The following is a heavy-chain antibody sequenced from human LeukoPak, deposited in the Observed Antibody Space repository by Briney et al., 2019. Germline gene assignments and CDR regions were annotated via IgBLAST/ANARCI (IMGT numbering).Heavy chain of an antibody. V-gene: IGHV4-59*08. CDR2: IYYSGST. D-gene: IGHD3-10*01. CDR1: GGSISSYY. Sequence: PSETLSLTCTVSGGSISSYYWSWIRQPPGKGLEWIGYIYYSGSTNYNPSLKSRVTISVDTSKNQFSLKLSSVTAADTAVYYCARHHGRLWFGELFDAFDIWGQGTMVTVSS. J-gene: IGHJ3*02. CDR3: ARHHGRLWFGELFDAFDI.